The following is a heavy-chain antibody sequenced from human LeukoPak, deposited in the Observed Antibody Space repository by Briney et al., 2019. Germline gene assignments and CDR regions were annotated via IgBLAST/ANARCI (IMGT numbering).Heavy chain of an antibody. CDR3: ARVRITMVRGANNWFDP. J-gene: IGHJ5*02. CDR2: INRSGSI. CDR1: GGSLSGYY. Sequence: SETLSLTCAVHGGSLSGYYWNWIRQPPGKGLEWIGEINRSGSINYSPSLKSRVTISLDTSNSQFSLKLSSVTAADTAVYYCARVRITMVRGANNWFDPWGQGTLVTVSS. V-gene: IGHV4-34*01. D-gene: IGHD3-10*01.